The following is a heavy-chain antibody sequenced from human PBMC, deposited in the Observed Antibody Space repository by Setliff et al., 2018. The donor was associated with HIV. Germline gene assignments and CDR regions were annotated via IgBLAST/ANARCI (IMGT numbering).Heavy chain of an antibody. CDR1: GAPFSGFH. CDR2: INHSGST. V-gene: IGHV4-34*01. CDR3: ARTFGDLKHYNYYYTIDV. J-gene: IGHJ6*02. D-gene: IGHD3-10*01. Sequence: SETLSLTCAVYGAPFSGFHWGWIRQPPGKGLEWIGEINHSGSTNYNPSLNSRVTISVDTSKNQFSLKVSSVTAADTAVYYCARTFGDLKHYNYYYTIDVWGQGTTVTVSS.